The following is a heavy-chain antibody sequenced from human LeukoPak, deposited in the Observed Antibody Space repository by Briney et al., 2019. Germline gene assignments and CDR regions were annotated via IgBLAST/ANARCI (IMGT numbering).Heavy chain of an antibody. V-gene: IGHV1-69*06. CDR2: IIPIFGTA. CDR1: GGTFSSYA. Sequence: SVKVSCKASGGTFSSYAISWVRQAPGQGLEWMGGIIPIFGTANYAQKFQGRVTITADKSTSTAYMELSSLRSEDTAVYYCARGDIVVPSSRYYYYYGMDVWGKGTTVTVSS. D-gene: IGHD2-2*01. CDR3: ARGDIVVPSSRYYYYYGMDV. J-gene: IGHJ6*04.